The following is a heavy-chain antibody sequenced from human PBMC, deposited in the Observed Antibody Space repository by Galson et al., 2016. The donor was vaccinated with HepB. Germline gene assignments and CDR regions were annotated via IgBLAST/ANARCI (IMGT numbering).Heavy chain of an antibody. V-gene: IGHV3-43*01. CDR2: ISWDGGST. CDR1: GFTFDDYT. CDR3: AKEGRWFDP. J-gene: IGHJ5*02. Sequence: LRLSCAASGFTFDDYTMHWVRQAPGKGLEWVSLISWDGGSTYYADSVKGRFTTSRDNSKNSLYLLMNSLRTEDTALYYCAKEGRWFDPWGQGTLVTVSS.